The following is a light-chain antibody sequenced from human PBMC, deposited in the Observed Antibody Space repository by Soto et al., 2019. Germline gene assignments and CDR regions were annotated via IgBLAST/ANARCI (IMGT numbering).Light chain of an antibody. CDR3: QQYGSATLT. CDR1: QSVNSNY. J-gene: IGKJ4*01. V-gene: IGKV3-20*01. CDR2: DAS. Sequence: EIVLTQSPGTLSLSPGERATLSCRASQSVNSNYLAWYQQKPGQAPRLLIYDASSRATGIPDRLSGGGSGTDFTLTISRLEPEDFAVYYCQQYGSATLTFGGGTNVDIK.